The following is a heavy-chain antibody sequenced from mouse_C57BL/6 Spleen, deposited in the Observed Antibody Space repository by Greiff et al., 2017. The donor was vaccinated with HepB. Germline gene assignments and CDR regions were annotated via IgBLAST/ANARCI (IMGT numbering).Heavy chain of an antibody. D-gene: IGHD1-1*01. CDR3: ASGYGSSPYYYAMDY. J-gene: IGHJ4*01. V-gene: IGHV1-52*01. CDR1: GYTFTSYW. CDR2: IDPSDSET. Sequence: VQLQQPGAELVRPGSSVKLSCKASGYTFTSYWMHWVKQRPIQGLEWIGNIDPSDSETHYNQKFKDKATLTVDKSSSTAYMQLSSLTSEDSAVYYCASGYGSSPYYYAMDYWGQGTSVTVSS.